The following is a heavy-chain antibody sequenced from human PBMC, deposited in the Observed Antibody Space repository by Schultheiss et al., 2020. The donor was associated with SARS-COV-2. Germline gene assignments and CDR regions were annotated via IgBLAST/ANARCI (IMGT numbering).Heavy chain of an antibody. V-gene: IGHV3-23*01. D-gene: IGHD6-19*01. CDR3: AKDSGPYSSGWYGDY. CDR2: ISGSGGST. CDR1: GFTFSSYA. J-gene: IGHJ4*02. Sequence: GGSLRLSCAASGFTFSSYAMSWVRQAPGKGLEWVSAISGSGGSTYYADSVKGRFTISRDNSKNTLYLQMNSLRAEDTAVYYCAKDSGPYSSGWYGDYWGQGTLVTVSS.